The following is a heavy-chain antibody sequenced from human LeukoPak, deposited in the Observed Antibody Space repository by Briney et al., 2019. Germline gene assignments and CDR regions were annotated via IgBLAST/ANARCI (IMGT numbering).Heavy chain of an antibody. Sequence: GGSLRLSCAASGFAFNDYWMNWVRQFPGKGLMWVARINSDGTRTTCADPVKGRFTISRDNAKNTLYLQMNSLRAEDTALYYCARRRYGDYYIDYWGQGTLVTVSS. CDR2: INSDGTRT. CDR1: GFAFNDYW. V-gene: IGHV3-74*01. J-gene: IGHJ4*02. CDR3: ARRRYGDYYIDY. D-gene: IGHD4-17*01.